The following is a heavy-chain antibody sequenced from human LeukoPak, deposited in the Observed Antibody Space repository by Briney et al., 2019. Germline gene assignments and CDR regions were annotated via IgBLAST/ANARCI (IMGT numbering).Heavy chain of an antibody. CDR1: GFTFISYA. CDR2: ISGSGGNT. D-gene: IGHD1-1*01. J-gene: IGHJ4*02. V-gene: IGHV3-23*01. CDR3: ARCTTGRTFGSLREIKRSREIDY. Sequence: GGSLRLSCAASGFTFISYAMSWVRQAPGKGLEWVSAISGSGGNTYYAESVKGRFTISRDNAKNSLYLQMNSLRVEDTAVYYCARCTTGRTFGSLREIKRSREIDYWGQGTLVTVSS.